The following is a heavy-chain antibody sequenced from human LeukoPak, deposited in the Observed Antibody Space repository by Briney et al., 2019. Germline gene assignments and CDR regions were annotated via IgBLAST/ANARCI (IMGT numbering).Heavy chain of an antibody. V-gene: IGHV3-74*01. CDR1: GFIFSSHG. CDR2: ISTDASST. D-gene: IGHD4-11*01. CDR3: TGHHQAYSRTY. J-gene: IGHJ4*02. Sequence: PGGTLRLSCAASGFIFSSHGMNWVRQAPGKGLVWVSRISTDASSTTYADSVKGRFTISRDNAKGTLYLQMSSLRAEDTAVYYCTGHHQAYSRTYWGQGTLVTVSS.